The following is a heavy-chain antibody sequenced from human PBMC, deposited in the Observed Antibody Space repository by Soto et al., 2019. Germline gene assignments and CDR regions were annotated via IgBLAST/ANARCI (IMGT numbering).Heavy chain of an antibody. V-gene: IGHV1-69*06. CDR1: GGTFSSYA. D-gene: IGHD2-15*01. Sequence: QVQLVQSGAEVKKPGSSVKVSCKASGGTFSSYAISWVRQAPGQGLEWMGGIIPIFGTANYAQKFQGRVTITADKSTSTAYMELSSLRSEDTAVYYCARGEVVEATTYYYYGMDVWGQGTTVTVSS. J-gene: IGHJ6*02. CDR3: ARGEVVEATTYYYYGMDV. CDR2: IIPIFGTA.